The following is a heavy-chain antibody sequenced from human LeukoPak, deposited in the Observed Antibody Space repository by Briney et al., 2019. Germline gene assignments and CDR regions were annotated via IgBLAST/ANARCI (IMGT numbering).Heavy chain of an antibody. V-gene: IGHV3-64*01. J-gene: IGHJ4*02. CDR2: ISSNGGST. CDR3: ARAVYDFWSGYYPPPLFDY. CDR1: GFTFSIYA. D-gene: IGHD3-3*01. Sequence: PGGSLRLSCAASGFTFSIYAMHWVRQAPGKGLEYVSAISSNGGSTYYANSVKGRFTISRDNSKNTLYLQMGSLRAEDMAVYYCARAVYDFWSGYYPPPLFDYWGQGTLVTVSS.